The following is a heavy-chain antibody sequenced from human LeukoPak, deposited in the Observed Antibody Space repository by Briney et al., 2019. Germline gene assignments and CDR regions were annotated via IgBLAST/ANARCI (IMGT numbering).Heavy chain of an antibody. CDR1: GGTFSSYA. CDR3: ASRVGSGSYPTNDY. CDR2: IIPIFGTA. V-gene: IGHV1-69*06. J-gene: IGHJ4*02. Sequence: ASVKVSCKVSGGTFSSYAISWVRQAPGQGLEWMGGIIPIFGTANYAQKFQGRVTITADKSTSTAYMELSSLRSEDTAVYYCASRVGSGSYPTNDYWGQGTLVTVSS. D-gene: IGHD3-10*01.